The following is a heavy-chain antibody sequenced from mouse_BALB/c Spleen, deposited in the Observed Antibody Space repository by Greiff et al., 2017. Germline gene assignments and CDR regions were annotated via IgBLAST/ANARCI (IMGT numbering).Heavy chain of an antibody. CDR1: GFTFSSYT. D-gene: IGHD1-1*01. V-gene: IGHV5-6-4*01. CDR3: TRGNYGSSPYYFDY. Sequence: EVKLQESGGGLVKPGGSLKLSCAASGFTFSSYTMSWVRQTPEKRLEWVATISSGGSYTYYPDSVKGRFTISRDNAKNTLYLQMSSLKSEDTAMYYCTRGNYGSSPYYFDYWGQGTTLTVSS. J-gene: IGHJ2*01. CDR2: ISSGGSYT.